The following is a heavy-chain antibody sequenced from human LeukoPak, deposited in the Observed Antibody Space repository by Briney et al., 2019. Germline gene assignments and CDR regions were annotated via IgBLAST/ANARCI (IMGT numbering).Heavy chain of an antibody. CDR2: IYYSGTS. Sequence: PSETLSLTCTVSGGSIRSSHWSWIRQPPGKGLEFIGYIYYSGTSNYNPSLKSRVTMSVDTSNNQFSLKLNSVTAADTAVYYCAKAAGYSTIYWFYPWGQGTLFTVSP. J-gene: IGHJ5*02. D-gene: IGHD6-13*01. V-gene: IGHV4-59*01. CDR1: GGSIRSSH. CDR3: AKAAGYSTIYWFYP.